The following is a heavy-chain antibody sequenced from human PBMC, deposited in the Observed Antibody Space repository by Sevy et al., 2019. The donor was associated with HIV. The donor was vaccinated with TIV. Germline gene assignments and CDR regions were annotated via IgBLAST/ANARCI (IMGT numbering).Heavy chain of an antibody. V-gene: IGHV4-59*12. J-gene: IGHJ5*02. CDR1: GGSISSYY. CDR3: ARVATGTHHNNWFDP. CDR2: IYHSGST. D-gene: IGHD1-1*01. Sequence: SETLSLTCTVSGGSISSYYWSWIRQPPGKGLEWIGYIYHSGSTYYNPSLKSRLTISVDRSKNQFSLNLSSVTAADTAVYYCARVATGTHHNNWFDPWGQGTLVTVSS.